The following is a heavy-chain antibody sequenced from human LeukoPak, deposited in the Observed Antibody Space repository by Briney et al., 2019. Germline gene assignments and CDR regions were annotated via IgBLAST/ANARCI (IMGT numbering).Heavy chain of an antibody. J-gene: IGHJ4*02. D-gene: IGHD1-1*01. CDR3: ARHERGAENLDY. CDR2: VSYSGRA. V-gene: IGHV4-59*08. CDR1: GASISNYY. Sequence: SETLSLTCTVSGASISNYYGSWIRQPPGKGLECIGYVSYSGRANHNPSLKSRVTISEDTSKNQFFLKLTSVTAAGPAVYYCARHERGAENLDYWAQGTLVTV.